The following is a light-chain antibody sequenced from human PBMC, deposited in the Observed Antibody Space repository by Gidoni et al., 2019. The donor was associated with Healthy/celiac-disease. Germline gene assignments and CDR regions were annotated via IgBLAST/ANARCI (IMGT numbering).Light chain of an antibody. CDR2: EAS. CDR1: QSVRSY. V-gene: IGKV3-11*01. Sequence: EIVLTQSPANLSLSPGDRDTLSCRASQSVRSYLAWYQRQPGQAPRLPISEASNMATGIPARFSGSVSVTDFTLTISSLEPEDFAVYYCQQITFGPGTKVDIK. J-gene: IGKJ3*01. CDR3: QQIT.